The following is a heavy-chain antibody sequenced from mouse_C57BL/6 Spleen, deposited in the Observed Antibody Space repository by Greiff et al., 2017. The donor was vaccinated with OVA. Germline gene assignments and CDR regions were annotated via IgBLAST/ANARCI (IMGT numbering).Heavy chain of an antibody. D-gene: IGHD1-1*01. CDR1: GFNIKDDY. V-gene: IGHV14-4*01. Sequence: VQLQQSGAELVRPGASVKLSCTASGFNIKDDYMHWVKQRPEQGLEWIGWIDPENGDTEYASKFQGKATITADTSSNTAYLQLSSLTSEDTAVYYCTTYDYYGSRSYAMDYWGQGTSVTVSS. CDR3: TTYDYYGSRSYAMDY. CDR2: IDPENGDT. J-gene: IGHJ4*01.